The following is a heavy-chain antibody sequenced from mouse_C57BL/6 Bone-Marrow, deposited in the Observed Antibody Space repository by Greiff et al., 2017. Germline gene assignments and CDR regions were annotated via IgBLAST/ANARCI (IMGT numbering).Heavy chain of an antibody. CDR1: GYTFTSYW. CDR3: ARLRGYYGHYGEAMDY. Sequence: QVQLKQPGAELVKPGASVKLSCKASGYTFTSYWMHWVKQRPGQGLEWIGMIHPNSGSTNYNEKFKSKATLTVDKSSSTAYMQLSSLTSEDSAVYYCARLRGYYGHYGEAMDYWGQGTSVTVSS. J-gene: IGHJ4*01. D-gene: IGHD2-1*01. CDR2: IHPNSGST. V-gene: IGHV1-64*01.